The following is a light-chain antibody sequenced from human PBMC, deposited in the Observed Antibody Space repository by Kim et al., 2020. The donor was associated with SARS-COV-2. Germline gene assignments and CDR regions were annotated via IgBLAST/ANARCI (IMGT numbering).Light chain of an antibody. V-gene: IGLV3-1*01. CDR2: QDE. J-gene: IGLJ1*01. Sequence: PGQAATITCSGDKLGNKYASWYQQKPGQSPVLVIYQDEKRPSGIPERFSGSNSGNSATLTISGTQAMDEADYFCLAWDSSSGSYVFGPGTKVTVL. CDR3: LAWDSSSGSYV. CDR1: KLGNKY.